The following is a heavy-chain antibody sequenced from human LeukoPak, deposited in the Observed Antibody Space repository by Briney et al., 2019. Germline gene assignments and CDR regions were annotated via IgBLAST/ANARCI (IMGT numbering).Heavy chain of an antibody. CDR1: GYTFTSYG. J-gene: IGHJ4*02. D-gene: IGHD1-26*01. V-gene: IGHV1-18*01. Sequence: GASVKVSCKASGYTFTSYGTSWVRQAPGQGLEWMGWISAYNGNTNYAQKLQGRVTMTTDTSTSTAYMELRSLRSDDTAVYYCARVDRSGSYYQRAPIDYWGQGTLVTVSS. CDR3: ARVDRSGSYYQRAPIDY. CDR2: ISAYNGNT.